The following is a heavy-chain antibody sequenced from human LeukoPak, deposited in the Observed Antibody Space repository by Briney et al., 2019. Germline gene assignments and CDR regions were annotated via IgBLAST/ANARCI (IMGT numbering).Heavy chain of an antibody. D-gene: IGHD2-2*01. CDR3: AREGYCSSTSCYLGYYYGMDV. Sequence: SETLSLTCTVSGGSISSYYWSWIRQPPGKGLEWIGYIYYSGSTNYNPSLKSRVTISVDTSKNQFSLKLSSVTAADTAVYYCAREGYCSSTSCYLGYYYGMDVWGQGTTVTVSS. J-gene: IGHJ6*02. CDR2: IYYSGST. V-gene: IGHV4-59*01. CDR1: GGSISSYY.